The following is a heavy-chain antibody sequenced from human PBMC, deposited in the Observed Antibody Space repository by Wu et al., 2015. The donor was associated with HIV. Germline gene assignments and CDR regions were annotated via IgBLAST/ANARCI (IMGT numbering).Heavy chain of an antibody. D-gene: IGHD3/OR15-3a*01. CDR1: GYNFSMYD. J-gene: IGHJ6*02. Sequence: QEQLVQSGAEVKKPGASVKVSCKTSGYNFSMYDINWVRQATGKGLEWMGWMNPISGNTGYEKNFQGRVTMSRNNSISTAYMEVTRLRSEDTAVYYCVRGPXKWGYYYFGMDVWGQGTAVTVSS. CDR3: VRGPXKWGYYYFGMDV. CDR2: MNPISGNT. V-gene: IGHV1-8*01.